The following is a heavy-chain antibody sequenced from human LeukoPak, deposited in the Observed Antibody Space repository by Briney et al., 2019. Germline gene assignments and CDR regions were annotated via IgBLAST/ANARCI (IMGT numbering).Heavy chain of an antibody. CDR2: IYGGGRT. V-gene: IGHV3-53*05. CDR3: ARDRAGTQSWVEFDL. CDR1: GFTVSGTY. Sequence: GGSLRLTCAASGFTVSGTYMDWVRQAPGKGLEWVSVIYGGGRTVYADSVKGRFTISRDNSKNSLRTEDSAVYYCARDRAGTQSWVEFDLWGQGTLVTVSS. J-gene: IGHJ5*02. D-gene: IGHD3-10*01.